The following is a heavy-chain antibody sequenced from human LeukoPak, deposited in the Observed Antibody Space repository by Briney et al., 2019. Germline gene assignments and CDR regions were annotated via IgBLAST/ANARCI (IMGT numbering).Heavy chain of an antibody. J-gene: IGHJ4*02. V-gene: IGHV1-18*01. CDR2: ISAYNGNT. CDR3: ARESRLSRNYDY. D-gene: IGHD3-16*01. Sequence: GPVKVSCKASGYTFTSYGISWVRQAPGQGLEWMGWISAYNGNTNYAQKLQGRVTMTTDTSTSTAYMELRSLRSDDTAVYYCARESRLSRNYDYWGQGTLVTVSS. CDR1: GYTFTSYG.